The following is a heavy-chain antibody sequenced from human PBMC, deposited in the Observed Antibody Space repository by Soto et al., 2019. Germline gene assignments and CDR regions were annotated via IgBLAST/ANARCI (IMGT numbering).Heavy chain of an antibody. D-gene: IGHD2-21*02. V-gene: IGHV4-30-2*01. Sequence: QMQLQESGLGLLKPSQTLSLTCAVSGGSISSGGFSWNWIRQPPGKGLEWIGYIHHGGNTYYNPSLKSRVSISADRSKNQFSLKLYSVTAADTAVYFCARSYCGGDCYSDYEALDIWGQGTMVTVSS. CDR2: IHHGGNT. CDR1: GGSISSGGFS. J-gene: IGHJ3*02. CDR3: ARSYCGGDCYSDYEALDI.